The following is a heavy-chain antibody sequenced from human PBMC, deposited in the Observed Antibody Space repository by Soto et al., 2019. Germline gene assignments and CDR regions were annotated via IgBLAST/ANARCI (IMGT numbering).Heavy chain of an antibody. D-gene: IGHD4-17*01. CDR1: GGTFSSYT. CDR2: IIPILGIV. J-gene: IGHJ4*02. V-gene: IGHV1-69*08. Sequence: QVQLVQSGAEVKKPGASVKVSCKASGGTFSSYTISWVRQAPGQGLEWMGRIIPILGIVNYAQKFKGRVTSTADKSTSTAYMELTSLRSEDTAVYYCAKDYGGKDGDYWGQGTLVTVSS. CDR3: AKDYGGKDGDY.